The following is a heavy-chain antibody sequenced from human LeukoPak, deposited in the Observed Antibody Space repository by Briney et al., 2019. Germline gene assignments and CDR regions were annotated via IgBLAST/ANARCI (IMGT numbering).Heavy chain of an antibody. CDR3: ARDIRITMDRGVSDY. CDR2: ISYDGSNK. CDR1: GFTFSSYA. D-gene: IGHD3-10*01. V-gene: IGHV3-30-3*01. Sequence: PGRSLRLSCAASGFTFSSYAMHWVRQAPGKGLEWVAVISYDGSNKYYADSVKGRFTISRDNSKNTLYLQMNSLRAEDTAVYYCARDIRITMDRGVSDYWGQGTLVTVSS. J-gene: IGHJ4*02.